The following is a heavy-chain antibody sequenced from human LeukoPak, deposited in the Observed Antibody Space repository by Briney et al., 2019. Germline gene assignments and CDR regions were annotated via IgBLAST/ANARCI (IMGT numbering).Heavy chain of an antibody. CDR1: GFTFKSYS. CDR3: ARAAGHYFDY. CDR2: ITSTSSDL. D-gene: IGHD3-10*01. Sequence: GGSLRLSCVANGFTFKSYSMNWFRQAPGKGLEWVSFITSTSSDLFYSDSVKGRFTVSRDNARNSLYLQMNSLTAEDTAVYYCARAAGHYFDYWGQGSLVTVSS. V-gene: IGHV3-21*05. J-gene: IGHJ4*02.